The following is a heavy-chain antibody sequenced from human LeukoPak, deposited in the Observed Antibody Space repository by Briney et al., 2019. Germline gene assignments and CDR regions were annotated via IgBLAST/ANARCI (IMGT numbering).Heavy chain of an antibody. Sequence: PSETLSLTCTVSGGSLSSYYWSWIRRPPGKGLEWIGYIYYSGSTNYNPSLKSRVTISVDTSKNQFSLKLSSVTAADTAVYYCARAPVVTAPILYYYYMDVWGKGTTVTVSS. CDR2: IYYSGST. CDR3: ARAPVVTAPILYYYYMDV. CDR1: GGSLSSYY. J-gene: IGHJ6*03. V-gene: IGHV4-59*01. D-gene: IGHD2-21*02.